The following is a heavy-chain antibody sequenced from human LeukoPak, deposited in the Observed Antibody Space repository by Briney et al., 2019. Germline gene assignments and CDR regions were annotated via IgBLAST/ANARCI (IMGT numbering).Heavy chain of an antibody. Sequence: SVKVSCKASGGTFSSYAISWVRQAPGQGLEWVGRIIPIFGTANYAQKFQGRVTITTDESTSTAYMELSSLRSEDTAVYYCARGYYYDSSGYYTPVYYFDYWGQGTLVTVSS. CDR1: GGTFSSYA. V-gene: IGHV1-69*05. D-gene: IGHD3-22*01. CDR2: IIPIFGTA. CDR3: ARGYYYDSSGYYTPVYYFDY. J-gene: IGHJ4*02.